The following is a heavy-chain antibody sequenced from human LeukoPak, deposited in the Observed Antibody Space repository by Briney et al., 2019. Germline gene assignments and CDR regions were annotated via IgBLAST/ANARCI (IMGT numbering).Heavy chain of an antibody. D-gene: IGHD3-22*01. V-gene: IGHV3-73*01. CDR1: GFTFSGSA. CDR3: TNSYYYDSSGYRN. CDR2: IRSKANSYAT. Sequence: GGSLRLSCAASGFTFSGSAMHWVRQASGKGLEWVGRIRSKANSYATAYAASVKGRFTISRNDSTNTAYLQMNSLKTEDTAVYYCTNSYYYDSSGYRNWGQGTLVTVSS. J-gene: IGHJ4*02.